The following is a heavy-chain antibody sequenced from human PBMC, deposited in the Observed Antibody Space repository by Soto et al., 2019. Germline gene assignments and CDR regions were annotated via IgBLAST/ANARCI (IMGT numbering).Heavy chain of an antibody. CDR2: IIPIFDTA. V-gene: IGHV1-69*12. Sequence: QVQLVQSGAEVKKPGSSVKVSCKASGGTFSSYAISWVRQAPGQGLEWMGGIIPIFDTANYAQKFKGRVTILENQPTSPAYMELSSLRSKDTAGYYWAALRIQRWRDYWGQGTQVTVSS. J-gene: IGHJ4*02. CDR3: AALRIQRWRDY. CDR1: GGTFSSYA. D-gene: IGHD5-18*01.